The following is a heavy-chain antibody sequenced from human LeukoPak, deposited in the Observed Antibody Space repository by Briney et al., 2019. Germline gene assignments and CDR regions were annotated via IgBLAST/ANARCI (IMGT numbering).Heavy chain of an antibody. CDR3: ARRYSSSSLGYYYYYYMDV. D-gene: IGHD6-6*01. CDR1: GYTLTELS. CDR2: FDPEDGET. J-gene: IGHJ6*03. V-gene: IGHV1-24*01. Sequence: ASVKVSCKVSGYTLTELSMHWVRQAPGKGLEWMGGFDPEDGETIYAQKFQGRVTMTEDTSTSTAYMELRSLRSDDTAVYYCARRYSSSSLGYYYYYYMDVWGKGTTVTVSS.